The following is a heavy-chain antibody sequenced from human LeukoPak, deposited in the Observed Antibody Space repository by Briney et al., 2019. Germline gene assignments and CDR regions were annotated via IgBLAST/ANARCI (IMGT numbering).Heavy chain of an antibody. CDR3: ARGSSHTIFGVVIPYYFDN. CDR2: MNPNSLNT. Sequence: GASLKSSCKTFGYTFTSYDINWVRQATGQGLEWMGWMNPNSLNTGYAQKLKGRVTVITKTSISTAYLELSSLRSEDTAVYYCARGSSHTIFGVVIPYYFDNWGQGTLVTVSS. D-gene: IGHD3-3*01. CDR1: GYTFTSYD. J-gene: IGHJ4*02. V-gene: IGHV1-8*01.